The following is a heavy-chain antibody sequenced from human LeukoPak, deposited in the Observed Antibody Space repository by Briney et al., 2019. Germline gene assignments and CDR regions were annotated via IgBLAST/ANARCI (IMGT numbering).Heavy chain of an antibody. V-gene: IGHV4-59*08. J-gene: IGHJ6*03. CDR1: GGSISSYY. CDR3: AKNGDRGAYCSGATCYPYYYYHMDV. D-gene: IGHD2-15*01. Sequence: PSETLSLTCTVSGGSISSYYWSWIRQPPGKGLEWIGYIYYSGSTNYNPSLKSRVTISVETSKNEFSLKLSSVTAADTAIYYCAKNGDRGAYCSGATCYPYYYYHMDVWGKGTTVTISS. CDR2: IYYSGST.